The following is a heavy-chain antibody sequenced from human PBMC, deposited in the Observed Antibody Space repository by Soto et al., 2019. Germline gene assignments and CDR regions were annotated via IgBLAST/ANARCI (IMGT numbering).Heavy chain of an antibody. Sequence: PSESLSLTCTVSGGSITSYYWTWVRQPPGKGLEWIGFIYSIGRTNYTPSLKSRVTMSVDTSKNQFSLRLTSVTAADTAVYYCARETYYSDSTGYYLLDYWGQGTLVTVSS. CDR3: ARETYYSDSTGYYLLDY. J-gene: IGHJ4*02. CDR1: GGSITSYY. D-gene: IGHD3-22*01. CDR2: IYSIGRT. V-gene: IGHV4-59*01.